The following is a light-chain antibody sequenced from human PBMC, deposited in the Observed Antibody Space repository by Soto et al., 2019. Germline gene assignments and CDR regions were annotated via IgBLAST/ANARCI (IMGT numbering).Light chain of an antibody. J-gene: IGLJ3*02. CDR3: CAFAGSYTWV. Sequence: QSALTQPASVSGSPGQSITVSCTGTSSDVGSYNLVSWYQQHPGKAPKLMIYEGSKRPSGVSNRFSGSKSGNTASLTISGLQADDEADYYCCAFAGSYTWVFGGWSKLTVL. V-gene: IGLV2-23*01. CDR1: SSDVGSYNL. CDR2: EGS.